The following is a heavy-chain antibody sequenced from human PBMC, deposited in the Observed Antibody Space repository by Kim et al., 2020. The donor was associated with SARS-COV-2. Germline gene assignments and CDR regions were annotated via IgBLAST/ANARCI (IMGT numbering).Heavy chain of an antibody. CDR3: ASMGGVPDAFDI. V-gene: IGHV3-48*03. Sequence: GGSLRLSCAASGFTFSSYEMNWVRQAPGKGLEWVSYISSSGSTIYYADSVKGRFTISRDNAKNSLYLQMNSLRAEDTAVYYCASMGGVPDAFDIWGQGTMVTVSS. CDR2: ISSSGSTI. J-gene: IGHJ3*02. CDR1: GFTFSSYE. D-gene: IGHD3-16*01.